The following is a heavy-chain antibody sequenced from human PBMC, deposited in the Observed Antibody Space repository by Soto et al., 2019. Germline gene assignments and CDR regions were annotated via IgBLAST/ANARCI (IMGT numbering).Heavy chain of an antibody. J-gene: IGHJ4*02. CDR2: IYYSGST. CDR1: GGSISSYY. D-gene: IGHD3-16*02. CDR3: AREGAAYDYIWGSYRNTYYFDY. Sequence: PSETLSLTCTVSGGSISSYYWSWIRQPPGKGLEWIGYIYYSGSTNYNPSLKSRVTISVDTSKNQFSLKLSSVTAADTAVYYCAREGAAYDYIWGSYRNTYYFDYWGQGTLVTVSS. V-gene: IGHV4-59*01.